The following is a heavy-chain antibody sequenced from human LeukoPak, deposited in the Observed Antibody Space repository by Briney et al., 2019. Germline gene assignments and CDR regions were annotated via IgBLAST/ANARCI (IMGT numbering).Heavy chain of an antibody. CDR2: INHSGST. CDR1: GGSFSGYY. CDR3: ARGSTGIDY. V-gene: IGHV4-34*01. Sequence: SSETLSLTCAVYGGSFSGYYWSWIRQPPGKGLEWTGEINHSGSTNYNPSLKSRVTISVDTSKNQFSLKLSSVTAADTAVYYCARGSTGIDYWGQGTLVTVSS. J-gene: IGHJ4*02. D-gene: IGHD3-10*01.